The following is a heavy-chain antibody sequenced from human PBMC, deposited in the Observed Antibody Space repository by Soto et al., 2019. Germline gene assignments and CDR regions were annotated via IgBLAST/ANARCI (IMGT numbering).Heavy chain of an antibody. CDR2: IYYSGST. V-gene: IGHV4-61*01. Sequence: SETLSLTCTVSGGSVSSGSYYWSWIRQPPGKGLEWIGYIYYSGSTNYNPSLKSRVTISVDTSKNQFSLKLSSVTAADIAVYYCASGYSSSPGDYGMDFWGQGTKVTV. CDR1: GGSVSSGSYY. CDR3: ASGYSSSPGDYGMDF. D-gene: IGHD6-13*01. J-gene: IGHJ6*02.